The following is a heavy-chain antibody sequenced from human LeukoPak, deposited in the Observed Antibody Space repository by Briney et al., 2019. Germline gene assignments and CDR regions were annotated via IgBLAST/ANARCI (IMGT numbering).Heavy chain of an antibody. CDR3: ARDVQRLYYYGSGSYYHPYYFDY. V-gene: IGHV4-38-2*02. CDR1: GYSISSGYY. Sequence: SETLSLTCTVSGYSISSGYYWGWIRQPPGKGLEWIGSIYHSGSTYYNPSLKSRVTISLDTSKSQFSLKVRYVTAADTAVYYCARDVQRLYYYGSGSYYHPYYFDYWGQGTLVTVSS. D-gene: IGHD3-10*01. J-gene: IGHJ4*02. CDR2: IYHSGST.